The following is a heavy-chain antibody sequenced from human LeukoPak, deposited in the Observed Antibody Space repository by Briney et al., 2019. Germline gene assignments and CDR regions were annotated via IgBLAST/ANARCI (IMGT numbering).Heavy chain of an antibody. CDR2: ISDSGGST. D-gene: IGHD3-16*01. V-gene: IGHV3-23*01. CDR1: GFTFSSYA. CDR3: AKGPSAVSFDY. Sequence: GGSLRLSCVVSGFTFSSYAMSWVRQAPGKGLEWVSTISDSGGSTYYADSVKGRFTISRDNSKNTLYLQMNSLRAEDTAVYYCAKGPSAVSFDYWGQGTLVTVSS. J-gene: IGHJ4*02.